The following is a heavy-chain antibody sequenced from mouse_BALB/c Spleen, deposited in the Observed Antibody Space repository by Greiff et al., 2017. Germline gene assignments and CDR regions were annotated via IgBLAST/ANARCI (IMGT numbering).Heavy chain of an antibody. D-gene: IGHD1-2*01. CDR1: GFTFTDYY. CDR3: ARDRTTASFAY. Sequence: EVQVVESGGGLVQPGGSLRLSCATSGFTFTDYYMSWVRQPPGKALEWLGFIRNKANGYTTEYSASVKGRFTIARDNSQSILYLQMNTLRAEDSATYYCARDRTTASFAYWGQGTLVTVSA. J-gene: IGHJ3*01. V-gene: IGHV7-3*02. CDR2: IRNKANGYTT.